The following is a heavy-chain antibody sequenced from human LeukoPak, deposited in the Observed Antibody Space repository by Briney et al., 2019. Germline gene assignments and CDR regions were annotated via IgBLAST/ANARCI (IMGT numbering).Heavy chain of an antibody. CDR2: ISSSGSTI. Sequence: GGSLRLSCAASGFTFTDCYMSWIRQAPGKGLEWVSYISSSGSTIYYADSVKGRFTISRDNAKNSLYLQMNSLRAEDTAVYYCARDWSYLYYFDYWGQGTLVTVSS. D-gene: IGHD1-26*01. CDR1: GFTFTDCY. V-gene: IGHV3-11*01. J-gene: IGHJ4*02. CDR3: ARDWSYLYYFDY.